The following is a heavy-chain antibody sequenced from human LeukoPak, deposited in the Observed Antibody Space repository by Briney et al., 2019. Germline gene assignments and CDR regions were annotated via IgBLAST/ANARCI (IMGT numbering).Heavy chain of an antibody. CDR2: ISSSSSYI. CDR1: GFTFSSYS. Sequence: PGGSLRLSCAASGFTFSSYSMNWVRQAPGKGLEWVSSISSSSSYIYYADSVKGRFTISRDNAKNSLYLQMNSLRAEDTAVYYCARDCGYSSSWYPYFDYWGQGTLVTVSS. CDR3: ARDCGYSSSWYPYFDY. D-gene: IGHD6-13*01. J-gene: IGHJ4*02. V-gene: IGHV3-21*01.